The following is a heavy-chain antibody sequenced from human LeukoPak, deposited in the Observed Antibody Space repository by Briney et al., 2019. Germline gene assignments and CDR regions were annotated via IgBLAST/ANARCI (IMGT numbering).Heavy chain of an antibody. D-gene: IGHD3-3*01. CDR3: AREPNDFWSGYPRVRGAFDI. CDR2: IWYDGSNK. Sequence: GRSLRVSCAASGFTFSSYGMHWVRQAPGNGLEWVAVIWYDGSNKYYADSVKGRFTISRDNSKNTLYLQMNSLRAEDTAVYYCAREPNDFWSGYPRVRGAFDIWGQGTMVTVSS. CDR1: GFTFSSYG. J-gene: IGHJ3*02. V-gene: IGHV3-33*01.